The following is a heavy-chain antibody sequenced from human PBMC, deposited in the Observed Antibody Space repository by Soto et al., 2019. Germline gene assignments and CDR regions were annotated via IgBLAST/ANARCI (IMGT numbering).Heavy chain of an antibody. Sequence: GASVKVSCKASGYMFTSYYIHWVRQAPGQGLEWMGWINPFDGSRMFAQSFQGRVTMTRDTSTSTVYMEVSSLRSEDTAVYYCAKVPTAAVAGSDLDYWGQGTLVTVSS. D-gene: IGHD6-19*01. V-gene: IGHV1-46*01. CDR1: GYMFTSYY. J-gene: IGHJ4*02. CDR3: AKVPTAAVAGSDLDY. CDR2: INPFDGSR.